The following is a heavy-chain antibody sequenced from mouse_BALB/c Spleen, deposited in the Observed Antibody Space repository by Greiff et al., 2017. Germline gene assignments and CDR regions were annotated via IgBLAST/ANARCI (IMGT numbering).Heavy chain of an antibody. J-gene: IGHJ3*01. CDR3: ARGSPNSFAY. CDR2: INPSSGYT. D-gene: IGHD1-1*01. CDR1: GYTFTSYT. Sequence: VQLQQSAAELARPGASVKMSCKASGYTFTSYTMHWVKQRPGQGLEWIGYINPSSGYTEYNQKFKDKTTLTADKSSSTACMQLSSLTSEDSAVYYCARGSPNSFAYWGQGTLVTVSA. V-gene: IGHV1-4*02.